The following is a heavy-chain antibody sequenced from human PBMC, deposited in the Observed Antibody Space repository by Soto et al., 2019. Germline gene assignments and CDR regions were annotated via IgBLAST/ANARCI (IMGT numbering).Heavy chain of an antibody. J-gene: IGHJ5*02. CDR3: ARSRNYDPYNWFDP. CDR2: IIPSFGTA. V-gene: IGHV1-69*06. Sequence: QVQLVQSGAEVKKPGSSVKVSCKASGGTFSSYAISWVRQAPGQGLEWMGGIIPSFGTANYAQKFQGRVTITEDNTTSTAYMELSRLRSEDTAVYYCARSRNYDPYNWFDPWGQGTLVTVSS. CDR1: GGTFSSYA. D-gene: IGHD1-7*01.